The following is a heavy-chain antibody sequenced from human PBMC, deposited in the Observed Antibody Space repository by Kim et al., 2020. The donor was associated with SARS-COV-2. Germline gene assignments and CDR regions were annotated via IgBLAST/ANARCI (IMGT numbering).Heavy chain of an antibody. V-gene: IGHV3-7*03. CDR3: ARPGSGLKYFDF. D-gene: IGHD1-26*01. Sequence: YVHSVKGRFTISRDNAKNSLGLQMNSLRAEDTAVYYCARPGSGLKYFDFWGQGTLVTVSS. J-gene: IGHJ4*02.